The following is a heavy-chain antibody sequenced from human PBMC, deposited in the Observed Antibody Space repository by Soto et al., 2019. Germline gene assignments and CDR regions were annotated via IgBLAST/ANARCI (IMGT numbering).Heavy chain of an antibody. CDR1: GGSISSSNYY. CDR3: ATYYDDGDNYFDY. J-gene: IGHJ4*02. CDR2: IYNSGST. Sequence: QLRLQESGPGLVKPSGTLSLTCTVSGGSISSSNYYWGWIRQPPGKGLEWVGCIYNSGSTYYNPSLERRVTLSADPSKNQFSLRLSSMTAADTATYYCATYYDDGDNYFDYWGQGTLVIVSS. V-gene: IGHV4-39*01. D-gene: IGHD3-16*01.